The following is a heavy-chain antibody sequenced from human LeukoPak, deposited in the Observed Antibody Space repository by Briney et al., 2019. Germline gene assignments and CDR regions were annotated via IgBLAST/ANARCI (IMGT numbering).Heavy chain of an antibody. D-gene: IGHD6-13*01. CDR2: IYYSGST. Sequence: AETLSLTCSGSGGSISSHYGSWIRQPPGKVLEWIGYIYYSGSTTYNPSLKSRVTISVDTSKTQFSLQLSSVAAADTAVYYCARVGIAAAGTPFAYWGQGTLVPVSS. V-gene: IGHV4-59*11. J-gene: IGHJ4*02. CDR1: GGSISSHY. CDR3: ARVGIAAAGTPFAY.